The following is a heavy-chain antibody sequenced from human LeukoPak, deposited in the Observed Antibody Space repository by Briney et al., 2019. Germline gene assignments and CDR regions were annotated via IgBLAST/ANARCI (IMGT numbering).Heavy chain of an antibody. Sequence: GASVNVSCKASGYTFTSYGISWVRQAPGQGLEWMGWISAYNGNINYAQKLQGRVTMTTDTSTSTAYMELRSLRSDDTAVYYCARAHYYDSSGYYTPIDIWGQGTMVTVSS. CDR2: ISAYNGNI. CDR3: ARAHYYDSSGYYTPIDI. V-gene: IGHV1-18*01. CDR1: GYTFTSYG. D-gene: IGHD3-22*01. J-gene: IGHJ3*02.